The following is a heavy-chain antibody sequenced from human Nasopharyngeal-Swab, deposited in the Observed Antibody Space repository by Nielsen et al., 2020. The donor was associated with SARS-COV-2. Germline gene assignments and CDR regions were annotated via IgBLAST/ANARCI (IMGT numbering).Heavy chain of an antibody. V-gene: IGHV3-23*01. CDR2: VSGRDST. J-gene: IGHJ6*03. Sequence: WIRQPPGKRLEWVSSVSGRDSTYYADSVKGRFTISRDISKNTLYLQMNSLRAEDTAVYYCAKDRNSAYYYYYMDVWGKGTTVTVSS. CDR3: AKDRNSAYYYYYMDV. D-gene: IGHD1-26*01.